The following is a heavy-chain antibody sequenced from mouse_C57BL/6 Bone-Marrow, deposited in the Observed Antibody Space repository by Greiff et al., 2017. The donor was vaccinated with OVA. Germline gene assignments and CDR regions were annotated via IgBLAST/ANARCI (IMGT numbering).Heavy chain of an antibody. J-gene: IGHJ4*01. CDR1: GYTFTDYY. V-gene: IGHV1-26*01. Sequence: VQLQQSGPELVKPGASVKISCKASGYTFTDYYMNWVKQSHGKSLEWIGDINPNNGGTSYNQKFKGKATLTVDKSSSTAYMELRSLTSEDSAVYYCARGYDAMDYWGQGTSVTVSS. CDR3: ARGYDAMDY. CDR2: INPNNGGT.